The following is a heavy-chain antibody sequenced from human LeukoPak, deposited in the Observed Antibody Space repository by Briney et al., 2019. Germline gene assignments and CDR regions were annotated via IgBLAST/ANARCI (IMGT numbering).Heavy chain of an antibody. CDR2: INHSGST. CDR1: GGSFSGYY. CDR3: ARRRGRYFDWLSNAFDI. V-gene: IGHV4-34*01. Sequence: PSETLSLTCAVYGGSFSGYYWSWIRQPLGKGLEWIGEINHSGSTNYNPSLKSRVTTSVDTSRNQFSLKLSSVTAADTAVYYCARRRGRYFDWLSNAFDIWGQGTMVTVSS. D-gene: IGHD3-9*01. J-gene: IGHJ3*02.